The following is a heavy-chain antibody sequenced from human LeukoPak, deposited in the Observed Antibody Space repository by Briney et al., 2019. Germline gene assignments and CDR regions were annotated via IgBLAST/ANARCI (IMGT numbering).Heavy chain of an antibody. J-gene: IGHJ4*02. CDR3: AREGYGYISEGFDY. D-gene: IGHD5-18*01. CDR2: IYYSGGT. CDR1: GGSISSSNYY. V-gene: IGHV4-39*07. Sequence: PSETLSLTCTVSGGSISSSNYYWGWVRQPPGRGLEWFGSIYYSGGTYYNPSLKSRVTISVDTSKNQFSLKLTSVTAADTAVYYCAREGYGYISEGFDYWGRGTLVTVSS.